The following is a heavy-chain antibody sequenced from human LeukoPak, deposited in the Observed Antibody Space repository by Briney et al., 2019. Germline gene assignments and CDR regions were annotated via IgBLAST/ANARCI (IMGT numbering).Heavy chain of an antibody. CDR2: ISGSGGST. J-gene: IGHJ4*02. D-gene: IGHD3-9*01. Sequence: GGSLRLSCAASGFTFSTYTINWVRQAPGKGLEWVSAISGSGGSTYYADSVKGRFTISRDNSKNTLYLQMNSLRAEDTAVYYCAKGGVLRYFDWLFKNFDYWGQGTLVTVSS. CDR1: GFTFSTYT. CDR3: AKGGVLRYFDWLFKNFDY. V-gene: IGHV3-23*01.